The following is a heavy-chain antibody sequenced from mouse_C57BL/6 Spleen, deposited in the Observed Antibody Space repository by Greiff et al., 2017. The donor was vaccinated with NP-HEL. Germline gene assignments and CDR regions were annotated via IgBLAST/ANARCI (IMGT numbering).Heavy chain of an antibody. CDR2: INYDGSST. CDR3: ARRGLLRAMDY. J-gene: IGHJ4*01. CDR1: GFTFSDYY. D-gene: IGHD1-1*01. Sequence: EVHLVESEGGLVQPGSSMKLSCTASGFTFSDYYMAWVRQVPEKGLEWVANINYDGSSTYYLDSLKSRFIISRDNAKNILYLQMSSLKSEDTATYYCARRGLLRAMDYWGQGTSVTVSS. V-gene: IGHV5-16*02.